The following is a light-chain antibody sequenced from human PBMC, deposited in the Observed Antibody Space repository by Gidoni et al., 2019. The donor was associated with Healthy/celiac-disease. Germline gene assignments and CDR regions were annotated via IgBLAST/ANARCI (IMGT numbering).Light chain of an antibody. CDR3: QQLNSYPRT. J-gene: IGKJ1*01. V-gene: IGKV1-9*01. Sequence: IQLTQSPSSLSASVGDRVTITCRASQGISSSLAWYQQKPGKAPKLLIYAASTLQSGVPSRFSGSGSGTYFTLTISSLQPEDFATYYCQQLNSYPRTFGQGTKVEIK. CDR2: AAS. CDR1: QGISSS.